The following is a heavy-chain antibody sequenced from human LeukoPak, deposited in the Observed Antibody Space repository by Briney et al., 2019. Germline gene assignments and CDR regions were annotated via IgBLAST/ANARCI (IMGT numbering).Heavy chain of an antibody. V-gene: IGHV4-4*07. D-gene: IGHD1-26*01. J-gene: IGHJ4*02. CDR2: MTTSGSS. Sequence: KPSETLSLTCTVSGGSISGYYWSWIRQPAGKGLEWIGRMTTSGSSHYNPSLRSRVTISLDTSANKFSLKLSSVTAADTAVYYCAGDESITWDPPFDYWGQGTLVTVSS. CDR3: AGDESITWDPPFDY. CDR1: GGSISGYY.